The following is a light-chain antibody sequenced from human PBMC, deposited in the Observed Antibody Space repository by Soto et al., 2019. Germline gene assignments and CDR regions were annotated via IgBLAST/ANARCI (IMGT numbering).Light chain of an antibody. J-gene: IGKJ2*01. V-gene: IGKV3-15*01. CDR2: GAS. Sequence: EIVMTQSPATLSVSPGERATLSCRASQSISSSLAWYQQKPGQAPRPLIYGASTRATGIPARFSGSGSGTEFTLTISSLQSEDFAVYYCQQYNNGPTYTFGQGTKLESK. CDR3: QQYNNGPTYT. CDR1: QSISSS.